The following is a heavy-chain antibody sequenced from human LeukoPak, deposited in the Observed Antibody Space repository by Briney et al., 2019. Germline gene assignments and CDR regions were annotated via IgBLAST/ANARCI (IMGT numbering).Heavy chain of an antibody. Sequence: PGRSLRLSCAASGFTFSSYGMHWVRQAPGKGLEWVANIKQDGSEQYYVDSVKGRFTISRDDAKNSLYLQMSSLRAEDTAVYYCVSGSCSSNSCSSGYWGQGTLVTVSS. CDR2: IKQDGSEQ. J-gene: IGHJ4*02. V-gene: IGHV3-7*01. CDR1: GFTFSSYG. D-gene: IGHD2-2*01. CDR3: VSGSCSSNSCSSGY.